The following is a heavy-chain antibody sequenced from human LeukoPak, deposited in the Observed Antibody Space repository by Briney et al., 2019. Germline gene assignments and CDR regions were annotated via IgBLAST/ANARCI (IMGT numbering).Heavy chain of an antibody. CDR2: IIPILGIA. CDR1: GGTFSSYA. V-gene: IGHV1-69*04. J-gene: IGHJ4*02. CDR3: AKDPRVGATRVDY. Sequence: SVKVSCKASGGTFSSYAISWVRQAPGQGLEWMGRIIPILGIANYAQKFQGRVTITADKSTSTAYMELRSLRSDDTAVYYCAKDPRVGATRVDYWGQGTLVTVSS. D-gene: IGHD1-26*01.